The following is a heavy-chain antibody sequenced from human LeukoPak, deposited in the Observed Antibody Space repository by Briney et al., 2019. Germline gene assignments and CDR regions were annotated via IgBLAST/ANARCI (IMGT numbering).Heavy chain of an antibody. J-gene: IGHJ6*02. Sequence: GGSLRLSCAASGFTFSSYAMHWVRQAPGKGLEWVSGISWNSVSIGYADSVKGRFTISRDNAKNSLFLQMNSLRPEDTALYYCAKSIGSGGALQAGMDVWGQGTTVTVSS. CDR2: ISWNSVSI. CDR1: GFTFSSYA. CDR3: AKSIGSGGALQAGMDV. D-gene: IGHD2-15*01. V-gene: IGHV3-9*01.